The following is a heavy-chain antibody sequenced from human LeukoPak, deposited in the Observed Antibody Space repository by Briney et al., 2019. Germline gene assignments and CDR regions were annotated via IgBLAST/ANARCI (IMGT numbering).Heavy chain of an antibody. CDR2: ISSSSSYI. V-gene: IGHV3-21*01. CDR3: ARDLLAKYSSSSVHDD. Sequence: GGSLRLSCAASGFTFSSYLMNWVRQAPGKGLEWVSSISSSSSYIYYADSVKGRFTISRDNAKNSLYLQMNSLRAEDTAVYYCARDLLAKYSSSSVHDDWGQGTLVTVSS. CDR1: GFTFSSYL. J-gene: IGHJ4*02. D-gene: IGHD6-6*01.